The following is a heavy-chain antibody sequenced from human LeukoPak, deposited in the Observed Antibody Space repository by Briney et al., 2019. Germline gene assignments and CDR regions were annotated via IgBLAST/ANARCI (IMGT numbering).Heavy chain of an antibody. Sequence: ASVKVSCKTSGYTFTGYYMHWVRQAPGQGLEWMGWINPNSGGTNYAQKLQGRVTMTTDTSTSTAYMELRSLRSDDTAVYYCARDDPNYYDSSGYYPPFDYWGQGTLVTVSS. CDR2: INPNSGGT. CDR3: ARDDPNYYDSSGYYPPFDY. D-gene: IGHD3-22*01. J-gene: IGHJ4*02. V-gene: IGHV1-2*02. CDR1: GYTFTGYY.